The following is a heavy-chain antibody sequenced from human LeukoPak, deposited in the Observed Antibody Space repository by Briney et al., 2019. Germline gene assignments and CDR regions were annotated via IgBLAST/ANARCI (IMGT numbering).Heavy chain of an antibody. CDR2: ISAYNGNT. Sequence: ASVKVSCKASGYTFTSYGISWVRQAPGQGLEWMGWISAYNGNTNYAQKLQGRVTMTTDTSTSTAYMELRSLRSDDTAVYYCARVRATYYYDSSGYSTDDYWGQGTLVTVSS. CDR1: GYTFTSYG. CDR3: ARVRATYYYDSSGYSTDDY. V-gene: IGHV1-18*01. D-gene: IGHD3-22*01. J-gene: IGHJ4*02.